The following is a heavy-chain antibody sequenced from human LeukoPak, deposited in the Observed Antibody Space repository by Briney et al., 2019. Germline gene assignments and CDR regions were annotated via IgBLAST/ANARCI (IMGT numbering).Heavy chain of an antibody. CDR2: LNSDETSA. CDR1: GFSFRNYW. V-gene: IGHV3-74*03. Sequence: GGSLRLSCVIPGFSFRNYWMHWVRHAPGRGLVWVSRLNSDETSATYADSVKGRFTIFRDTAKNTLYLDMNSLRAEDTAVYYCAKVGQRGRDYDFWSAPEFGYWGQGTLVTVSS. D-gene: IGHD3-3*01. J-gene: IGHJ4*02. CDR3: AKVGQRGRDYDFWSAPEFGY.